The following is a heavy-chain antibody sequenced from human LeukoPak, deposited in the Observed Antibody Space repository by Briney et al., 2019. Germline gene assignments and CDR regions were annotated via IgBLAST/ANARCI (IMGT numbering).Heavy chain of an antibody. D-gene: IGHD3-9*01. CDR3: ARDFIFVAGAGNDAFDI. CDR2: ISSSSYI. J-gene: IGHJ3*02. V-gene: IGHV3-21*01. Sequence: GGSLRLSCAASGFTFSSYSMNWVRQAPGKGLEWVSSISSSSYIYYADSVKGRFTISRDNAKNSLYLQMNSLRAEDTAVYYCARDFIFVAGAGNDAFDIWGQGTMVTVSS. CDR1: GFTFSSYS.